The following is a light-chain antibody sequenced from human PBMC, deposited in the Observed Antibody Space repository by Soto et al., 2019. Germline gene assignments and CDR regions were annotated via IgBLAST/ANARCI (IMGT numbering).Light chain of an antibody. CDR2: GAS. Sequence: DIVLTQSPGTLSLSPGERATLSCRTSQTVSSAYLAWYKQKPGQAPRLLIYGASSRATGIPDRFSGSRSGTDFTLTISRLEPEDSAVYYCQQYGSSPLYSFGQGTKLEIK. V-gene: IGKV3-20*01. CDR3: QQYGSSPLYS. J-gene: IGKJ2*01. CDR1: QTVSSAY.